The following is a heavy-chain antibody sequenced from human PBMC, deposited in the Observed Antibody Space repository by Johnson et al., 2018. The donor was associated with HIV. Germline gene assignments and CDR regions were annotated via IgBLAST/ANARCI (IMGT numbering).Heavy chain of an antibody. J-gene: IGHJ3*02. CDR2: INPRPDSA. CDR3: ARDRTITGNDPFDI. Sequence: VQLVESGGGLVRPGGSLRLSCAVSPIIFTNTWMTWVRQAPGKGLEWVCGINPRPDSAACADSVKGRFTISRDNAKTSLYLQMNSLRAEDTALYYCARDRTITGNDPFDIWGQGTMVTVSS. D-gene: IGHD1-20*01. V-gene: IGHV3-20*04. CDR1: PIIFTNTW.